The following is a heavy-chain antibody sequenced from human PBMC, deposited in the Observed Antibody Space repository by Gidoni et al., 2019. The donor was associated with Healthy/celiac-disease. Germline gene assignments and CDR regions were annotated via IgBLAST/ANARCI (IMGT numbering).Heavy chain of an antibody. J-gene: IGHJ4*02. CDR1: GFTFSSYA. CDR2: ISYDGSNK. CDR3: ARGDRGGYSYGYIY. V-gene: IGHV3-30*04. D-gene: IGHD5-18*01. Sequence: QVQLVESGGGVVQPGRSLRLSCDASGFTFSSYAMHWVRQAPGKGLEWVAVISYDGSNKYYADSVKGRFTISRDNSKNTLYLQMNSLRAEDTAVYYCARGDRGGYSYGYIYWGQGTLVTVSS.